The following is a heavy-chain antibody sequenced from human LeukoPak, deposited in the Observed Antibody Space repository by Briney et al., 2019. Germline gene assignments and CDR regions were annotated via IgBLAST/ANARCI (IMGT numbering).Heavy chain of an antibody. CDR3: AREILGGFNPGAY. D-gene: IGHD1-14*01. V-gene: IGHV4-4*02. CDR2: IHRSGSP. J-gene: IGHJ4*02. CDR1: LDSTTSNF. Sequence: SETLSLTCTVSLDSTTSNFWSWVRQPPGKGLEWIGEIHRSGSPNYNPSLQSRVTISIDRSRNQIALELSSVTAVDTAVYYCAREILGGFNPGAYWGQGTLVTVSS.